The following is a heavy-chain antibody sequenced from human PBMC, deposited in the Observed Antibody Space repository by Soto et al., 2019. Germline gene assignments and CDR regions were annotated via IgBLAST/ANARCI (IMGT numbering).Heavy chain of an antibody. CDR2: IIPIFGTA. CDR3: ARREGYNWVMDV. V-gene: IGHV1-69*06. D-gene: IGHD1-20*01. J-gene: IGHJ6*02. CDR1: GGTFSSDA. Sequence: SVKVSCKASGGTFSSDAISWVRQAPGQGLEWMGGIIPIFGTANYAQKFQGRVTITADKSTSTAYMELSSLRSEGTAVYYCARREGYNWVMDVWGQGTTVTVSS.